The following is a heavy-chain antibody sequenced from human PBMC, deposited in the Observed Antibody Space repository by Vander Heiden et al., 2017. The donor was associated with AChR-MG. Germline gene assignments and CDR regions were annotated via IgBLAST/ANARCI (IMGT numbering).Heavy chain of an antibody. V-gene: IGHV3-30*18. CDR1: GFTFSSYG. CDR3: AKERTALGYYYGMDV. Sequence: QVQLVESGGGVVQPGRSLRLSCAASGFTFSSYGMHWVRQAPGKGLEWVAVISYDGSNKYYADSVKGRFTISRDNSKNTLYLQMNSLRAEDTAVYYCAKERTALGYYYGMDVWGQGTTVTVSS. D-gene: IGHD7-27*01. J-gene: IGHJ6*02. CDR2: ISYDGSNK.